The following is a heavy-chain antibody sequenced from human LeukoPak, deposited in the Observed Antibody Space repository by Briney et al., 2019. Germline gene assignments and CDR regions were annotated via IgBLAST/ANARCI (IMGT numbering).Heavy chain of an antibody. J-gene: IGHJ4*02. Sequence: ASVKVSCKASGYTFTDYYMHWVRQAPGQGLEWMGWINPNSGGTNYAQKFQGRVTMTRDTSISTAYMELSRLRSDDTAVYYCARDGDRYSSGWLHDYWGQGTLVTVSS. V-gene: IGHV1-2*02. CDR1: GYTFTDYY. D-gene: IGHD6-19*01. CDR2: INPNSGGT. CDR3: ARDGDRYSSGWLHDY.